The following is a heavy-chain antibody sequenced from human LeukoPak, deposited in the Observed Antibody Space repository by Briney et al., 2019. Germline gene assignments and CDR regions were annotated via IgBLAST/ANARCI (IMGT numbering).Heavy chain of an antibody. V-gene: IGHV3-23*01. CDR1: GFTFSSYA. J-gene: IGHJ4*02. CDR2: ISGSGGST. Sequence: GGSLRLSCAASGFTFSSYAMSWVRQAPGKGLEWVSTISGSGGSTYYADSVKGRLTISRDNSKNTLYLQMNSLRAEDTAVYYCARDTKTGIAAAWGQGTLVTVSS. D-gene: IGHD6-13*01. CDR3: ARDTKTGIAAA.